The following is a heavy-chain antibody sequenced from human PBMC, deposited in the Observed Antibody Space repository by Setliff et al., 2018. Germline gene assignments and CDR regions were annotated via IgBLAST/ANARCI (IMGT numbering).Heavy chain of an antibody. CDR1: GYTFTRYG. CDR3: AKDRGRCMTGCYGVYSYYGVEL. D-gene: IGHD5-18*01. J-gene: IGHJ6*02. V-gene: IGHV1-18*01. CDR2: ISTYNGKA. Sequence: AASVKVSCKTSGYTFTRYGINWVRQAPGQGLEWIGWISTYNGKANYAQKFQGRVTLTTETSTNTAYMELRSLTSDDSANYYCAKDRGRCMTGCYGVYSYYGVELWGQGTTVTVS.